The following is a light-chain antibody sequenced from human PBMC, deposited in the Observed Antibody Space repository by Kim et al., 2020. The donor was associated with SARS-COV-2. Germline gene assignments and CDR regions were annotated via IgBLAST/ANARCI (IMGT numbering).Light chain of an antibody. Sequence: GQGFTISCSGSSSNLGTNSVHWYQQFPGTAPEVLIYKNNQRPSGVPDRFSGSKSGTSASLAISGLQSEDEGDYYCAGWDDNLNAEVFGGGTKLTVL. J-gene: IGLJ3*02. CDR1: SSNLGTNS. V-gene: IGLV1-44*01. CDR3: AGWDDNLNAEV. CDR2: KNN.